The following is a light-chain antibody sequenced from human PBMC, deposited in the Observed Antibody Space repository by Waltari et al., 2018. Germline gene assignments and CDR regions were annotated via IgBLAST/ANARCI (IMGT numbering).Light chain of an antibody. CDR3: QQYNRWPPIT. Sequence: EIVMTQSPATLSVSPGETATLSCRASQSVSSNVAWYQKKPGQAPRLLIYDASTRATSIPAKFRGSGSGTDFTLTISSLQSEDFAVYYCQQYNRWPPITFGHGTRLEIK. J-gene: IGKJ5*01. V-gene: IGKV3-15*01. CDR1: QSVSSN. CDR2: DAS.